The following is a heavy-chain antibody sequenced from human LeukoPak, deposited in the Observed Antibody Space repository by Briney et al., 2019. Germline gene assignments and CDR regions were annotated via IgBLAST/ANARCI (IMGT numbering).Heavy chain of an antibody. CDR1: GFTFSSYG. D-gene: IGHD6-19*01. J-gene: IGHJ6*02. CDR3: AKHEWLLHNYYYGMDV. CDR2: ISYDGSNK. V-gene: IGHV3-30*18. Sequence: GGSLRLSCAASGFTFSSYGMHWVRQAPGKGLEWVAVISYDGSNKYYADSVKGRFTISRDNSKNTLYLQMNSLRAEDTAVYYCAKHEWLLHNYYYGMDVWGQGTTVTVSS.